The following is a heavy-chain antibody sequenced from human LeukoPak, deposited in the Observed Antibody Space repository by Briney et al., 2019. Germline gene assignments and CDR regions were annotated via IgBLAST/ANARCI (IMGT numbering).Heavy chain of an antibody. J-gene: IGHJ4*02. Sequence: SETLSLTCAVSGGSISSGGYSWSWIRQPPGKGLEWIGYIYHSGSTYYNPSLKGRVTISVDRSKNQFSLKLSSVTAADTAVYYCARTVNIFYDSSGYFDYWGQGTLVTVPS. V-gene: IGHV4-30-2*01. CDR3: ARTVNIFYDSSGYFDY. CDR2: IYHSGST. D-gene: IGHD3-22*01. CDR1: GGSISSGGYS.